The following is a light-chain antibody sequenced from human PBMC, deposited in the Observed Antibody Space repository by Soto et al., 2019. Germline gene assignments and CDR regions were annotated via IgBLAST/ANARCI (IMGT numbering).Light chain of an antibody. Sequence: DIQMTQSPSSLSASVGDRVTITCRASQGISHYLAWYQQKPGKVPKLLIYTASTLQSGVPSRFSGSESGTDFTLTISSLQPEDVATYYCQQYNSGPWTFGQGTEVEVK. V-gene: IGKV1-27*01. CDR3: QQYNSGPWT. J-gene: IGKJ1*01. CDR1: QGISHY. CDR2: TAS.